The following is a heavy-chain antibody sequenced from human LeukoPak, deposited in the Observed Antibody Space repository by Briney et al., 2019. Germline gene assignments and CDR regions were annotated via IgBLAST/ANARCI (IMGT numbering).Heavy chain of an antibody. J-gene: IGHJ4*02. CDR2: IYHSGST. Sequence: SQTLSLTCAVSGGSISSGGYSWSWIRQPPGKGLEWIGYIYHSGSTYYNPSLKSRVTISVDRSKNQFSLQLSSVTAADTAVYYCASHLWGSYRFFDYWGQGTLVTVSS. D-gene: IGHD3-16*02. CDR1: GGSISSGGYS. CDR3: ASHLWGSYRFFDY. V-gene: IGHV4-30-2*01.